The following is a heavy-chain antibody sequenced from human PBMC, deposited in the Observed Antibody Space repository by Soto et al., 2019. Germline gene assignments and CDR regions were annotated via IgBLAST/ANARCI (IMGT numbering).Heavy chain of an antibody. D-gene: IGHD3-10*01. V-gene: IGHV4-31*03. CDR1: GGSISSGGYY. J-gene: IGHJ5*02. Sequence: PSETLSLTCTVSGGSISSGGYYWSWIRQHPGKGLEWIGYIYYSGSTYYNPSLESRVTISVDTSKNQFSLKLSSVTAADTAVYYCASRNYYGSGSYSGRSYWFDPWGQGTLVTVSS. CDR3: ASRNYYGSGSYSGRSYWFDP. CDR2: IYYSGST.